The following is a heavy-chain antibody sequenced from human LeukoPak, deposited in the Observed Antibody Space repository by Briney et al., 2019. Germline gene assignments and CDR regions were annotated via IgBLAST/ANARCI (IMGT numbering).Heavy chain of an antibody. J-gene: IGHJ1*01. CDR1: GGSISSSSYY. CDR3: ARLHCGGDCYSWYFQH. D-gene: IGHD2-21*02. Sequence: SETLSLTCTVSGGSISSSSYYWGWIRQPPGKGLEWIGSIYYSGSTNYNPSLKSRVTISVDTSKNQFSLKLSSVTAADTAVYYCARLHCGGDCYSWYFQHWGQGTLVTVSS. CDR2: IYYSGST. V-gene: IGHV4-39*07.